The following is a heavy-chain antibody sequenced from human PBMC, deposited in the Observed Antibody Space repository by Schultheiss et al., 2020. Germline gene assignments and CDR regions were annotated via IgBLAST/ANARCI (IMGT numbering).Heavy chain of an antibody. CDR3: ARASIVGATTGFDY. CDR1: GGSISSYY. Sequence: SETLSLTCTVSGGSISSYYWSWIRQPAGKGLEWMGRIYTSGSTNYNPSLKSRVTMSVDTSKNQFSLKLSSVTAADTAVYYCARASIVGATTGFDYWGQGTLVTVSS. D-gene: IGHD1-26*01. J-gene: IGHJ4*02. V-gene: IGHV4-4*07. CDR2: IYTSGST.